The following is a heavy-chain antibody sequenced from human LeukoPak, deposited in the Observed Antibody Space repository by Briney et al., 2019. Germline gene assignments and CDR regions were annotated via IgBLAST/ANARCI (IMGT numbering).Heavy chain of an antibody. CDR3: ARGVSDGSYFAY. CDR1: GGSFSGYD. J-gene: IGHJ4*02. V-gene: IGHV4-34*01. Sequence: SETLSLTCDVYGGSFSGYDWHWIRQPPGKGLEWIGEINHSGSTNYNPSLKSRVTMSVDTSKNQFSLRLSSVTAADTAVYYCARGVSDGSYFAYWGQGTLVTVSS. D-gene: IGHD3-10*01. CDR2: INHSGST.